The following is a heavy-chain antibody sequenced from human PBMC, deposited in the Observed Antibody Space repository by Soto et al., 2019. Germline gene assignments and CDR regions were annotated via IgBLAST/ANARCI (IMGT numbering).Heavy chain of an antibody. Sequence: ASVKVSCKASGFTFTSSAVQWVRQARGQRLEWIGWIVVGSGNTNYAQKFQERVTITRDMSTSTAYMELSSLRSEDTAVYYCAASGYSSGWDIPGTGYWGQGTRVTVS. D-gene: IGHD6-19*01. CDR3: AASGYSSGWDIPGTGY. V-gene: IGHV1-58*01. CDR2: IVVGSGNT. CDR1: GFTFTSSA. J-gene: IGHJ4*02.